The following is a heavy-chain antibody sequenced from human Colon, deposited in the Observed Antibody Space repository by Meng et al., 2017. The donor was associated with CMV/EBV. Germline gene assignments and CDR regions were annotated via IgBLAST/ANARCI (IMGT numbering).Heavy chain of an antibody. CDR2: TYYRSKYYN. J-gene: IGHJ4*02. V-gene: IGHV6-1*01. D-gene: IGHD3-10*02. CDR3: ARDWGDVRGGFDF. CDR1: GDSVSSNSAA. Sequence: QVQLQQSGPGLVKPWQTLPLPCAFPGDSVSSNSAAWNWIRQSPSRGLEWLGRTYYRSKYYNDYALSVKSRITINPDTSKTQFSLQLNSVTPEDTAIYYCARDWGDVRGGFDFWGPGTLVTVSS.